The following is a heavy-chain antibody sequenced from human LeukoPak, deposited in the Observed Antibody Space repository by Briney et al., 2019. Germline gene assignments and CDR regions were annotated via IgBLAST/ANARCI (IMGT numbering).Heavy chain of an antibody. CDR3: ARRIAVAGSNYYFDY. J-gene: IGHJ4*02. CDR1: GGSISSSSYY. CDR2: IYYSGTT. D-gene: IGHD6-19*01. Sequence: SETLSLTCTVSGGSISSSSYYWGWIRQPPGKGLEWIGTIYYSGTTYYNPFLKSRVTISADTSKNQFSLKLSSVTAADTAVYYCARRIAVAGSNYYFDYWGQGTLLTVSS. V-gene: IGHV4-39*01.